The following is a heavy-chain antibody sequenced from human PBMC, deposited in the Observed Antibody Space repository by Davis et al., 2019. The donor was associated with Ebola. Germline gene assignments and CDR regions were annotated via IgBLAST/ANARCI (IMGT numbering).Heavy chain of an antibody. V-gene: IGHV1-69*06. Sequence: SVKVSCKASGGTFSSYAISWVRQAPGQGLEWTGGIIPIFGTANYAQKFQGRVTITADKSTSTAYMELSSLRSEDTAVYYCARDQLVVVPAAIWFDPWCQGTLVTVSS. CDR1: GGTFSSYA. CDR3: ARDQLVVVPAAIWFDP. CDR2: IIPIFGTA. D-gene: IGHD2-2*01. J-gene: IGHJ5*02.